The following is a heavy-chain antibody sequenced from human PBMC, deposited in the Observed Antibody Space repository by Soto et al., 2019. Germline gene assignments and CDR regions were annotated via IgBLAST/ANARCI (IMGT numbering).Heavy chain of an antibody. CDR3: ARGRDDFWSGYHDY. CDR2: MNPNSGNT. V-gene: IGHV1-8*01. D-gene: IGHD3-3*01. Sequence: ASVKVSCKASGYTFTSYDINWVRQATGQGLEWMGWMNPNSGNTGYAQKFQGRVTMTRNTSISTAYMELSSLRSEDTAVYYCARGRDDFWSGYHDYWGQGTLVTVSS. CDR1: GYTFTSYD. J-gene: IGHJ4*02.